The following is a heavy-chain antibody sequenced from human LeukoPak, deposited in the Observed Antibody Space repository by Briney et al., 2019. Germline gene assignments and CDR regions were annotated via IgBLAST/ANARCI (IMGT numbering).Heavy chain of an antibody. CDR3: AKDYADSGSAYFCAFDV. Sequence: GGSLRLSCVGSGFPFGNYAMSWVRQAPGKGLEWVSGISGSGGATYYINPAKGRFSISRDNSKSTLYLQMNSLRAEDTAIYYCAKDYADSGSAYFCAFDVWGQGTMVTVSS. CDR1: GFPFGNYA. D-gene: IGHD3-3*01. V-gene: IGHV3-23*01. J-gene: IGHJ3*01. CDR2: ISGSGGAT.